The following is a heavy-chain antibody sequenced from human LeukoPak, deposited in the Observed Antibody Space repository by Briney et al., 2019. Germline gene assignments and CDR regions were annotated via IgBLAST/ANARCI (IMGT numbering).Heavy chain of an antibody. CDR3: ARWATKYYDISPGYSDY. CDR1: GYTFTSYG. J-gene: IGHJ4*02. D-gene: IGHD3-9*01. V-gene: IGHV1-18*01. Sequence: ASVKVSCKASGYTFTSYGISWVRQAPGQGLEWMGWISAYNGKTNYAQKLQGRVTMTTDTSTSTAYMELRSLRSDDTAVYSCARWATKYYDISPGYSDYWGQGTLVTVSS. CDR2: ISAYNGKT.